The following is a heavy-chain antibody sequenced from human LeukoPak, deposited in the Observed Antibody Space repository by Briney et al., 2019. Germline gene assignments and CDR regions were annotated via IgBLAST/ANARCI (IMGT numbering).Heavy chain of an antibody. V-gene: IGHV3-23*01. J-gene: IGHJ4*02. Sequence: GGFLGPSRASSGINLSNHGLSRDRPAPGEGPGWVSSISGSGGRTYYADSVRGRFTISRDNSKNTLYLQMNSLRAEDTAVYYCANPPTVTSFDYWGQGTLVTVSS. CDR2: ISGSGGRT. D-gene: IGHD4-11*01. CDR3: ANPPTVTSFDY. CDR1: GINLSNHG.